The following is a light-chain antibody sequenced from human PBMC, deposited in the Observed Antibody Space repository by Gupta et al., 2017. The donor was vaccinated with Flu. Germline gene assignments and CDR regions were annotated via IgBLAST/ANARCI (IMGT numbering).Light chain of an antibody. CDR1: QSVSSY. Sequence: SVVAQSPPTLSLSTGKRATLSCRATQSVSSYLAWYPQQPGQAPRLLIYDASNRATGIPSRFSGSGYGTDFTLTLRRLEPADFAVYYCHKRSHGITFGQGTRLEIK. J-gene: IGKJ5*01. CDR3: HKRSHGIT. CDR2: DAS. V-gene: IGKV3-11*01.